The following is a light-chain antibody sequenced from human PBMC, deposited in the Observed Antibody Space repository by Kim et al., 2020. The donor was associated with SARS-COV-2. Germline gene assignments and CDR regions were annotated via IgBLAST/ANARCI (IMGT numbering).Light chain of an antibody. V-gene: IGKV3-20*01. J-gene: IGKJ1*01. CDR3: QQYGSSPRT. CDR2: GAS. CDR1: QSVSSNY. Sequence: SPGERATLSCRASQSVSSNYLAWYQQKPGQAHRLLIYGASSRATGIPDRFSGSGSGTDFTLTISRLEPEDFAVYYCQQYGSSPRTFGQGTKVEIK.